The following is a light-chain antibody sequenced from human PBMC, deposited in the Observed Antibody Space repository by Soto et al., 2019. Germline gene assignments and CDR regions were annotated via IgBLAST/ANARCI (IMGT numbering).Light chain of an antibody. CDR3: LQYSSHSWT. J-gene: IGKJ1*01. V-gene: IGKV1-5*01. Sequence: IQMTQSPSTLAAAVGERVAITCRASRSISDWLAWYQQKPGKAPELLIFDASNLKSGVSSRFSGSGSGTEFTLTISRLQPDDVATYYCLQYSSHSWTFGQGTKVDIK. CDR2: DAS. CDR1: RSISDW.